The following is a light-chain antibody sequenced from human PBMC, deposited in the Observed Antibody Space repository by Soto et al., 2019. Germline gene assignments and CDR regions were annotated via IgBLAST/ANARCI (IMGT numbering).Light chain of an antibody. J-gene: IGLJ2*01. CDR3: QTWGSGIHVV. Sequence: QPVLTQSPSASASLGASVKLTCTLSSGHSSYAIAWHQQQPEKGPRYLMRLNSDGSHSKGDGIPDRFSGSSSGAERYLTISSLQSEDEADYYCQTWGSGIHVVFGGGTNLTVL. CDR2: LNSDGSH. CDR1: SGHSSYA. V-gene: IGLV4-69*01.